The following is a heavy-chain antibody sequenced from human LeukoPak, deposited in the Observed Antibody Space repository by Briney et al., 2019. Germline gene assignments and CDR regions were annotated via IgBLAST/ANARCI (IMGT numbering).Heavy chain of an antibody. J-gene: IGHJ4*02. D-gene: IGHD5-12*01. CDR2: ISGSGSST. V-gene: IGHV3-23*01. CDR3: AKATSRFVVYYFDY. CDR1: GFSFSSYT. Sequence: PGGSLRLSCAASGFSFSSYTMNWVRQAPGEGLEWVSTISGSGSSTYYADSVKGRFTISRDNSKNTLYLQMNSLRAEDTAVYYCAKATSRFVVYYFDYWGQGTLVTVSS.